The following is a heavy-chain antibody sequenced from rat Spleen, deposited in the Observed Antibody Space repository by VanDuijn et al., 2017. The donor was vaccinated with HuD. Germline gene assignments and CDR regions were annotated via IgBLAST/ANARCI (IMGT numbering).Heavy chain of an antibody. CDR1: GFTLSDHF. Sequence: EVQLVESDGGLVQPGRSLKLSCTASGFTLSDHFMAWVRQAPTKGLEWVASISTGGGKTYYRDSVKGRFTISRDYAKNTLFLQMDSLRSEDTATYYCAKEGDGGYSSYPNWFAYWGQGTLVTVSS. CDR2: ISTGGGKT. J-gene: IGHJ3*01. CDR3: AKEGDGGYSSYPNWFAY. D-gene: IGHD1-8*01. V-gene: IGHV5-25*01.